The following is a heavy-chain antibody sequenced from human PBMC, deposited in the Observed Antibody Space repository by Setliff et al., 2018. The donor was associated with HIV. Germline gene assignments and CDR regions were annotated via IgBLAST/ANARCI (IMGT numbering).Heavy chain of an antibody. CDR1: GGSIYGSDYY. D-gene: IGHD3-3*01. Sequence: SETLSLTCTVSGGSIYGSDYYWGWIRQPPGKGLESIGSIYYSGSTYYKPSLKSRLTISVDTSKSQFSLKLTSVTAADTAVYYCARQMTIPGVAVTPVDYWGQGALVTVSS. CDR2: IYYSGST. V-gene: IGHV4-39*01. CDR3: ARQMTIPGVAVTPVDY. J-gene: IGHJ4*02.